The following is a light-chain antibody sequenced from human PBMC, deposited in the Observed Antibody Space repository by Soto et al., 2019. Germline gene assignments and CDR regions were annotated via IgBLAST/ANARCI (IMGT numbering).Light chain of an antibody. J-gene: IGKJ1*01. V-gene: IGKV1-5*03. Sequence: DIQMTQSPSTLSGSVGDRVTITCRASQTISSWLAWYQQKPGKAPKLLIYKASSLESGVPSRFSGSGSGTELTITISSLQPDDCETYDCQQYNTYLWTFGQGTKVDIK. CDR2: KAS. CDR1: QTISSW. CDR3: QQYNTYLWT.